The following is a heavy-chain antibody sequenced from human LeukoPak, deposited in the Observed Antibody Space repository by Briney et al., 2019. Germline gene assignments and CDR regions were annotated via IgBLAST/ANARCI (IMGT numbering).Heavy chain of an antibody. CDR2: IYYSGST. V-gene: IGHV4-31*03. CDR3: ARLQGDSTAVFDY. CDR1: GGSISSGGYY. D-gene: IGHD2-21*01. J-gene: IGHJ4*02. Sequence: SQTLSLTCTVSGGSISSGGYYWSWIRQHPGKGLEWIGYIYYSGSTNYNPSLKSRVTISVDTSKNQFSLRLSSVTAADTAVYYCARLQGDSTAVFDYWGQGTLVSVSS.